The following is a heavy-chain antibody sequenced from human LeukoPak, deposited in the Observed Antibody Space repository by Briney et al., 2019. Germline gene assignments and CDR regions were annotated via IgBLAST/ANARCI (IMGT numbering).Heavy chain of an antibody. CDR2: IYYSGST. CDR1: GGSISSGGYY. Sequence: PSQTLSLTCTVSGGSISSGGYYWSWIRQHPGKGLEWIGYIYYSGSTYYNPSLKSRVTISVDTSKNQFSLKLSSVTAADTAVSYCAGGRQYDYVWGSYRYTGGYFDYWGQGTLVTVSS. CDR3: AGGRQYDYVWGSYRYTGGYFDY. J-gene: IGHJ4*02. V-gene: IGHV4-31*03. D-gene: IGHD3-16*02.